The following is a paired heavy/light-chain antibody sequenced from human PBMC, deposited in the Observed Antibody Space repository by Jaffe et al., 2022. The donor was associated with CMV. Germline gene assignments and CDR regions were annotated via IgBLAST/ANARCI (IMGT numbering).Heavy chain of an antibody. J-gene: IGHJ4*02. V-gene: IGHV3-7*03. CDR1: GFTFSSYR. CDR3: ARGWRRYSSSPLDY. D-gene: IGHD6-6*01. CDR2: INPDGSEK. Sequence: EVQLVESGGGLVQPGGSLRLSCAASGFTFSSYRMNWVRQAPGKGLEWVASINPDGSEKDYVDSVKGRFTISRDNAKNSLYLQMNSLRAEDTDTAVYYCARGWRRYSSSPLDYWGQGTLVTVSS.
Light chain of an antibody. J-gene: IGKJ2*01. V-gene: IGKV3-20*01. CDR2: AAS. Sequence: EIVLTQSPGTLSLSPGERASLSCRASQSISSSYLAWYQQKPGQAPRLLIYAASSRATGIPDRFSGSGSGTDFTLTISRLEPEDFAVYYCQQYGSSPPVTFGQGTKLEIK. CDR3: QQYGSSPPVT. CDR1: QSISSSY.